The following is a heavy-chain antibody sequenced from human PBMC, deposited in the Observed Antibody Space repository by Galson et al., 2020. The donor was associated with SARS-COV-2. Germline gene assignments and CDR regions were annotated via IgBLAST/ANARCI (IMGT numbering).Heavy chain of an antibody. D-gene: IGHD3-10*01. CDR1: GASISSDGYY. Sequence: SETLSLTCTVSGASISSDGYYWGWIRQPPGKELEWIGSIYHSGNTYYNSSLKSRVTISVDTSNNQFSLYLTSVTAADTAVYFCARRGYYGSAGGPFDSWGQGTLVTVSS. J-gene: IGHJ4*02. CDR3: ARRGYYGSAGGPFDS. CDR2: IYHSGNT. V-gene: IGHV4-39*01.